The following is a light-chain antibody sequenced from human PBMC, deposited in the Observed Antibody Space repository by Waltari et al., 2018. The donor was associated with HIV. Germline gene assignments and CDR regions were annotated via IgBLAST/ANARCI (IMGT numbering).Light chain of an antibody. CDR3: AAWDDSLNGPV. Sequence: VLTQPPSASETPGQRVTISCSGSTSNIGSNTVNWYQQLPGTAPNLLIYSNKQRPSGVPDRFSGSKSGTSASLAISGLQSEDEADYYCAAWDDSLNGPVFGGGTKLTVL. CDR2: SNK. V-gene: IGLV1-44*01. J-gene: IGLJ2*01. CDR1: TSNIGSNT.